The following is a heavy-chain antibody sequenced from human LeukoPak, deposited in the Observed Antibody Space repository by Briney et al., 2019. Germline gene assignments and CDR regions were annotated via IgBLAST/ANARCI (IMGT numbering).Heavy chain of an antibody. CDR3: AKKQGQWLILYFFDY. D-gene: IGHD6-19*01. CDR2: ISGSGGST. CDR1: GFTFSSYA. J-gene: IGHJ4*02. Sequence: PGGSLRLSCAASGFTFSSYAMTWVRQAPGTGLEWVSTISGSGGSTFYADSVKGRLTISRDNSKNTLYLQMNSLRAEDTALYYCAKKQGQWLILYFFDYWGQGALVTVSS. V-gene: IGHV3-23*01.